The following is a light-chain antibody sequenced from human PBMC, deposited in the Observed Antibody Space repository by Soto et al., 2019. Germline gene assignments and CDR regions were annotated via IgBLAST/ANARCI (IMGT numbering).Light chain of an antibody. CDR3: QQSYSSLWT. CDR1: QNINNY. V-gene: IGKV1-39*01. CDR2: AAS. J-gene: IGKJ1*01. Sequence: DIQMTQSPSSLSASIRDRVIITCRASQNINNYLNWYQQKPGKAPELLIYAASSLQSGVPSRFSGSGSGTDFTLTISSLQPEDFATYYCQQSYSSLWTFGQGTKVEIK.